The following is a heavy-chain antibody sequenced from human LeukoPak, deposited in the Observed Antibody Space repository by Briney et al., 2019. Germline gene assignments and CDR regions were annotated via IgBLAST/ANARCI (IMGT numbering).Heavy chain of an antibody. D-gene: IGHD6-19*01. V-gene: IGHV4-61*02. J-gene: IGHJ6*03. CDR3: AREGIAVADTYYYYYMDV. Sequence: SQTLSLTCTVTGTSIRSGSYYWNWIRQAVGKGLEWIGRMYIGGRTTYNPSLKSRITISLETTENQFSLRLRSVTAADTAVYYCAREGIAVADTYYYYYMDVWGKGTWVTVSS. CDR1: GTSIRSGSYY. CDR2: MYIGGRT.